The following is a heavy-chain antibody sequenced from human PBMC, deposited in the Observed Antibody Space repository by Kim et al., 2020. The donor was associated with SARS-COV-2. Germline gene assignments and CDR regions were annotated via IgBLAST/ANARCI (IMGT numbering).Heavy chain of an antibody. CDR3: ARDRLDYGDYFSYYYYYYGMDV. J-gene: IGHJ6*02. V-gene: IGHV4-59*01. Sequence: SETLSLTCTVSGGSISSYYWSWIRQPPGKGLEWIGYIYYSGSTNYNPSLKSRVTISVDTSKNQFSLKLSSVTAADTAVYYCARDRLDYGDYFSYYYYYYGMDVWGQGTTVTVSS. CDR1: GGSISSYY. CDR2: IYYSGST. D-gene: IGHD4-17*01.